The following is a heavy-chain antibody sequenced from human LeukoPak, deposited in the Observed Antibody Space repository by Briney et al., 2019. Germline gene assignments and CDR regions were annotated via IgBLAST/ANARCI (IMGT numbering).Heavy chain of an antibody. V-gene: IGHV3-53*01. CDR1: GFTVSSNY. CDR3: VLSIYYESSGYYVFQH. Sequence: GGSLRLSCAASGFTVSSNYMSWVRQAPGKGLEWVSVIYSGGSTYYADSVKGRFTISRDNSKNTLYLQMNSLRAEDTAVYYCVLSIYYESSGYYVFQHWGQGTLVTVSS. J-gene: IGHJ1*01. CDR2: IYSGGST. D-gene: IGHD3-22*01.